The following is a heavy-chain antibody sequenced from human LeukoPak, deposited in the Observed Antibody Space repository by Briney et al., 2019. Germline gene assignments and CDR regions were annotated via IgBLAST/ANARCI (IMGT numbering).Heavy chain of an antibody. CDR3: AQGGAAAGFDY. CDR2: TYYRSKWYN. J-gene: IGHJ4*02. D-gene: IGHD6-25*01. CDR1: GDSVSSNSAV. V-gene: IGHV6-1*01. Sequence: SQTLSLTCGISGDSVSSNSAVWNWIRQSPSRGLELLGRTYYRSKWYNDYAESVKSRITVNPDTSKNQFSLQLNSVTPEDTAVYYCAQGGAAAGFDYWGQGTLVTVSS.